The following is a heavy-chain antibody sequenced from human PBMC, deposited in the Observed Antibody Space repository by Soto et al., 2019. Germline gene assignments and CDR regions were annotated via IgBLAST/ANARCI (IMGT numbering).Heavy chain of an antibody. CDR3: AKEMFPRTVLDSSSPWGDF. J-gene: IGHJ4*02. V-gene: IGHV3-30*18. CDR1: GFTFSEYG. Sequence: GGSLRLSCTASGFTFSEYGIHWVRQAPGKGLEWVAVISYGGSHKYYAGSVKGRFTISRDASKNTVYLQMNSLKTDDTAVYYCAKEMFPRTVLDSSSPWGDFWGRGSLVTVSS. D-gene: IGHD2-15*01. CDR2: ISYGGSHK.